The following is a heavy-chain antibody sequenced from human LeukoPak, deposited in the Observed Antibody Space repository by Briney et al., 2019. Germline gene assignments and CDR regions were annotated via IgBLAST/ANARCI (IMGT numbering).Heavy chain of an antibody. CDR2: ITGSSAST. D-gene: IGHD2-2*01. CDR3: ARGLVPAAVEFDY. V-gene: IGHV3-23*01. J-gene: IGHJ4*02. Sequence: GGSMRLSCAASGFTFSSYAMSWVRQAPGKGLEWVSSITGSSASTYYADSVKGRFTISRDNSKNTLYLQMNSLRAEDTATYYCARGLVPAAVEFDYWGQGTLVTVSS. CDR1: GFTFSSYA.